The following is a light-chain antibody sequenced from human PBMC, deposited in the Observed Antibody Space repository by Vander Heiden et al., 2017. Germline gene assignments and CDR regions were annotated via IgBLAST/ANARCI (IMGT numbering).Light chain of an antibody. CDR1: NIGIKT. CDR2: DDS. CDR3: QVRDNSRDHVV. V-gene: IGLV3-21*02. Sequence: SYVLTQPPSVSVAPGQTARITCGGENIGIKTVPWFQPKQGQAPVLVVHDDSDRPSGIPERFSGSNSGNTATLTISRVGAGDEADYYCQVRDNSRDHVVFGGGTKLTVL. J-gene: IGLJ2*01.